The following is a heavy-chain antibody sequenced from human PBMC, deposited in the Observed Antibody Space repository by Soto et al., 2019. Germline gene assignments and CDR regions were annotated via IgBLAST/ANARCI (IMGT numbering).Heavy chain of an antibody. V-gene: IGHV1-2*02. CDR3: ARQWEIAAANWFDP. D-gene: IGHD6-13*01. CDR1: GYTFTSYD. J-gene: IGHJ5*02. Sequence: ASVKVSCKASGYTFTSYDINWVRQATGQGLEWMGWINPNSGGTNYAQKFQGRVTMTRDTSISTAYMELSRLRSDDTAVYYCARQWEIAAANWFDPWGQGTLVTVSS. CDR2: INPNSGGT.